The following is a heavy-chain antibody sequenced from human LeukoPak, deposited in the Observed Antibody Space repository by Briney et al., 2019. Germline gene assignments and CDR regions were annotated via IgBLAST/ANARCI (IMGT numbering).Heavy chain of an antibody. V-gene: IGHV3-21*01. CDR3: AKVPSVAGTGGFDY. CDR1: GFTFSSYS. CDR2: ISSSSSYI. J-gene: IGHJ4*02. D-gene: IGHD6-19*01. Sequence: PGGSLRLSCAASGFTFSSYSMNWVRQAPGKGLEWVSSISSSSSYIYYADSVKGRFTISRDNAKNSLYLQMNSLRAEDTAVYYCAKVPSVAGTGGFDYWGQGTLVTVSS.